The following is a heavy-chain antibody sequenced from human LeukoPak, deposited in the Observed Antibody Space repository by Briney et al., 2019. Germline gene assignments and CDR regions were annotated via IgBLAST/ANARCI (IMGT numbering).Heavy chain of an antibody. Sequence: GGSLRLSCAASGFTFSSYGMHWVRQAPGKGLEWVAVIWYDGSKKYYADSVKGRFTISRDNSKNTLDLQMNSLRAEDTAVYYCARDGGIAVAGSIDYWGQGTLVTVSS. CDR3: ARDGGIAVAGSIDY. CDR1: GFTFSSYG. D-gene: IGHD6-19*01. CDR2: IWYDGSKK. J-gene: IGHJ4*02. V-gene: IGHV3-33*01.